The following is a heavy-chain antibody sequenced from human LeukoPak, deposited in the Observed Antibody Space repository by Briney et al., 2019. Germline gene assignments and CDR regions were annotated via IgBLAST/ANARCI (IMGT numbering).Heavy chain of an antibody. CDR2: INHSGST. CDR1: GGSFSGYY. D-gene: IGHD3-22*01. CDR3: ARQDSSGYMFDY. J-gene: IGHJ4*02. Sequence: PSETLSLTCAVYGGSFSGYYWSWIRQPPGKGLEWIGEINHSGSTNYNPSLKSRVTISVDTSKNQFSLKLSSVTAADTAVYYCARQDSSGYMFDYWGQGTLVTVSS. V-gene: IGHV4-34*01.